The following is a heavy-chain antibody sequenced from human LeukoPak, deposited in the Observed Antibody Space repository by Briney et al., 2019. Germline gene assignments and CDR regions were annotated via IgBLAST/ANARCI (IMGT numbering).Heavy chain of an antibody. Sequence: GGSLRLSCAASGFAFSSYVLHWVRRAPGKGPEWVSAIGTGGDTYYADSVMGRFTISRDNAKKSLFLQMNSLIAEDMAVYYCARVSWGFNCSGGSCYSETNFDYWGQGTLVTVSP. CDR3: ARVSWGFNCSGGSCYSETNFDY. J-gene: IGHJ4*02. CDR2: IGTGGDT. D-gene: IGHD2-15*01. CDR1: GFAFSSYV. V-gene: IGHV3-47*02.